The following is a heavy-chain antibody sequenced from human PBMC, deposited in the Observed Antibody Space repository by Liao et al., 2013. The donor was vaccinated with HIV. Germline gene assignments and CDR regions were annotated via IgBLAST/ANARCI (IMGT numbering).Heavy chain of an antibody. CDR1: GGSISSGDYY. J-gene: IGHJ4*02. V-gene: IGHV4-30-4*08. Sequence: QVQLQESGPGLVKPSQTLSLTCTVSGGSISSGDYYWSWIRQPPGKGLEWIGYIYYSGSTYYNPSLKSRVTISVDTSKNQFSLKLNSVTAADTAIYYCARDRGWGLRYFDYWGQGTLVTVSS. D-gene: IGHD7-27*01. CDR3: ARDRGWGLRYFDY. CDR2: IYYSGST.